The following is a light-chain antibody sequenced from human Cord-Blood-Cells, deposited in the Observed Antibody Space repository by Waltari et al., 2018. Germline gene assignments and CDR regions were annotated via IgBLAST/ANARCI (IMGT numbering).Light chain of an antibody. V-gene: IGLV2-23*01. CDR2: EGS. CDR3: CSYAGSSNVV. Sequence: QSALTQPASVSGSPGQSITISCTGTSSDVGSYNLVSWYQQHPGKAPKLMIYEGSKWPSGVSNRFSGSKSGNTDSLTISGLQAEDEADYYCCSYAGSSNVVFGGGTKLTVL. CDR1: SSDVGSYNL. J-gene: IGLJ2*01.